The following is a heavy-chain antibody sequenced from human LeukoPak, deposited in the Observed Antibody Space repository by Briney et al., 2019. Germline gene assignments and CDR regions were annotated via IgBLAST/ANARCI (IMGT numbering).Heavy chain of an antibody. CDR2: ISSSSRTI. J-gene: IGHJ4*02. V-gene: IGHV3-48*01. Sequence: GGSLRLSCAASGFTLSSYAMNWVRQAPGKGLEWVSYISSSSRTIYYADSVKGRFTISRDNSKNTLYLQMNSLRAEDTAVYYCAREGTVTSDFDYWGQGTLVTVSS. CDR3: AREGTVTSDFDY. D-gene: IGHD4-17*01. CDR1: GFTLSSYA.